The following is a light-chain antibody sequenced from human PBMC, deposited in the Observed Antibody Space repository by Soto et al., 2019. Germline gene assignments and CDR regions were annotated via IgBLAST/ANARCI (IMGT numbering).Light chain of an antibody. Sequence: QLVLTQSPSASASLGASVKLTCTLSSGHSSYAIAWHQQQPEKGPRYLMKLNSDGSPSKGDGIPDRFSGSSSGAERYLTISSLQSEDEADYYCQTWGTGIWVFGGGTKLTVL. V-gene: IGLV4-69*01. CDR3: QTWGTGIWV. CDR1: SGHSSYA. CDR2: LNSDGSP. J-gene: IGLJ3*02.